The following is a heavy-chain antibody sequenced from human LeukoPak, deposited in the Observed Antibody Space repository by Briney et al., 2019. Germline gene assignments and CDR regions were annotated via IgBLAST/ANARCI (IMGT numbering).Heavy chain of an antibody. CDR2: INPNSGGS. CDR1: GYTFPANY. V-gene: IGHV1-2*02. CDR3: ASQGPIFPGFDY. J-gene: IGHJ4*02. Sequence: ASVKVSCKASGYTFPANYMHWVRQAPGQGLEWMGWINPNSGGSNYAQKFQGRVTITADESTSTAYMELSSLRSEDTAVYYCASQGPIFPGFDYWGQGTLVTVSS. D-gene: IGHD2-21*01.